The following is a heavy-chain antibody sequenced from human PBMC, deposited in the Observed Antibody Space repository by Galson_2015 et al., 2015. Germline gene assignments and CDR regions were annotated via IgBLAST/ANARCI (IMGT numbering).Heavy chain of an antibody. CDR3: ARITGGGNGADY. CDR1: GFTVSSNY. Sequence: SLRLSYAASGFTVSSNYMSWVRQAPGKGLERVSVIYSGGSTYYADSVKGRFTISRDNSKNTLYLQMNSLRAEDTAVYYCARITGGGNGADYWGQGTLVTVSS. D-gene: IGHD4-23*01. J-gene: IGHJ4*02. V-gene: IGHV3-53*01. CDR2: IYSGGST.